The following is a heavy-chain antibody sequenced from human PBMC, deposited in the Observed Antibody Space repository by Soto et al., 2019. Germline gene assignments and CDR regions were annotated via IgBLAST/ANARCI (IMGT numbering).Heavy chain of an antibody. CDR3: TTDPITIFGVVIPGDY. V-gene: IGHV3-15*01. D-gene: IGHD3-3*01. Sequence: EVQLLESGGGLVQPGGSLRLSCAASGFTFSSYAMSWVRQAPGKGLEWVGRIKSKTDGGTTDYAAPVKGRFTISRDDSKNTLYLQMNSLKTEDTAVYYCTTDPITIFGVVIPGDYWGQGTLVTVSS. J-gene: IGHJ4*02. CDR1: GFTFSSYA. CDR2: IKSKTDGGTT.